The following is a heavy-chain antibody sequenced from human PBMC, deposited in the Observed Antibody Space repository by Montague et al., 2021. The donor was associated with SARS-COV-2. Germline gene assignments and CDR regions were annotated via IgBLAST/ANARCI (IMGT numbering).Heavy chain of an antibody. J-gene: IGHJ6*02. CDR3: ARDRGYGDFYYYGMDV. CDR2: ISSSGSTI. V-gene: IGHV3-48*03. Sequence: SLRLSCAASGFTFSNYEMNWVRQALGKGLEWVQYISSSGSTIYYADSVKGRFTISRDNAQNSLYLQMNSLRAEDTGVYYCARDRGYGDFYYYGMDVWGQGTTVTVSS. D-gene: IGHD3-10*01. CDR1: GFTFSNYE.